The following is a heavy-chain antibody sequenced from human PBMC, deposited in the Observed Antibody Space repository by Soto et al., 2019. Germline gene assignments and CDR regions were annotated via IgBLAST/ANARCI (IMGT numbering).Heavy chain of an antibody. CDR1: GGSISSYY. CDR3: ARGYYGSGSYSVYYYYYMDV. V-gene: IGHV4-59*01. D-gene: IGHD3-10*01. Sequence: SETLSLTCTLSGGSISSYYWSWIRQPPGKGLEWIGYIYYSGSTNYNPSLKSRVTISVDTSKNQFSLKLSSVTAADTAVYYCARGYYGSGSYSVYYYYYMDVWGKGTTVTVSS. CDR2: IYYSGST. J-gene: IGHJ6*03.